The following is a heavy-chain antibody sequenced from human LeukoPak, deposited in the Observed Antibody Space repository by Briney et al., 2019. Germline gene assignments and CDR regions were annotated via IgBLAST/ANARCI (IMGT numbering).Heavy chain of an antibody. J-gene: IGHJ4*02. CDR1: GGSISSYY. CDR3: AGVVAYSSGRREGAFDY. CDR2: IYTSGST. V-gene: IGHV4-4*09. D-gene: IGHD6-19*01. Sequence: SETLSLTCTVSGGSISSYYWSWIRQPPGKGLEWIGYIYTSGSTKYNPSLKSRVPISVDTSKNQFSLKLGSVPAADTAVYYCAGVVAYSSGRREGAFDYWGQGTLVTDSS.